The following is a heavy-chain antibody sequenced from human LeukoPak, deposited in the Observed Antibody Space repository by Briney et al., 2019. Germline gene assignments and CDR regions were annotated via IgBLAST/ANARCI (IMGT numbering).Heavy chain of an antibody. Sequence: SETLSLTCAVSGGSISSGGYSWSWIRQPPGKGLEWIGYIYYSGSTNYNPSLKSRVTISVDTSKNQFSLKLSSVTAADTAVYYCARTYYYDSSGYQWYAFDIWGQGTMVTVSS. CDR2: IYYSGST. CDR1: GGSISSGGYS. CDR3: ARTYYYDSSGYQWYAFDI. V-gene: IGHV4-61*08. D-gene: IGHD3-22*01. J-gene: IGHJ3*02.